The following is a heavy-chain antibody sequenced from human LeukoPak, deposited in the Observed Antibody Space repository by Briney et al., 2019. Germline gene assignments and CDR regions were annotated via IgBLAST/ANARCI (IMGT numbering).Heavy chain of an antibody. Sequence: SETLSLTCTVSGDSISTYYWSWIRQPPGKGLEWIGYIYTSGSTNYNPSLKSRVTISVDTSKSRLSLKLSSVTAADTAVYYCARHIGVARLDPWGQGTLVTVSS. V-gene: IGHV4-4*09. CDR1: GDSISTYY. CDR3: ARHIGVARLDP. CDR2: IYTSGST. D-gene: IGHD2-15*01. J-gene: IGHJ5*02.